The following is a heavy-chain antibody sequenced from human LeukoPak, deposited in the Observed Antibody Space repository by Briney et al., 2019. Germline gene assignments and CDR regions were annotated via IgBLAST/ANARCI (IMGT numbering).Heavy chain of an antibody. CDR3: ARDPGRGIGRLQPVLRYFDWLSKDHQAFDI. Sequence: GASVKASCKASGYTFTSYGISWVRQAPGQGLEWMGWISAYNGNTNYAQKLQGRVTMTTDTSTSTAYMELRSLRSDDTAVYYCARDPGRGIGRLQPVLRYFDWLSKDHQAFDIWGQGTMVTVSS. V-gene: IGHV1-18*01. CDR1: GYTFTSYG. J-gene: IGHJ3*02. CDR2: ISAYNGNT. D-gene: IGHD3-9*01.